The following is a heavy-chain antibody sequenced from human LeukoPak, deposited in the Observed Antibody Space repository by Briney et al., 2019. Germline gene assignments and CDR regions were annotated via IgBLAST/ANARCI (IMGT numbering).Heavy chain of an antibody. CDR3: ARVGDCSSTSCHNWFDP. J-gene: IGHJ5*02. Sequence: PSETLSLTCTVSGGSISSYYWSWIRQPPGKGLEWIGETNHSGSTNYNPSLKSRVTISVDTSKNQFSLKLSSVTAADTAVYYCARVGDCSSTSCHNWFDPWGQGTLVTVSS. CDR1: GGSISSYY. D-gene: IGHD2-2*01. V-gene: IGHV4-34*01. CDR2: TNHSGST.